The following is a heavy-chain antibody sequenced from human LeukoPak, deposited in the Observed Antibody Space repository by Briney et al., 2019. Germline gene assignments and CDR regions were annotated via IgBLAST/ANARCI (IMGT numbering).Heavy chain of an antibody. CDR3: VKTKWEVVAVIR. V-gene: IGHV3-23*01. CDR1: GFTFSDYY. CDR2: ISGSGGST. Sequence: PGGSLRLSCAASGFTFSDYYMSWVRQAPGKGLEWVSAISGSGGSTNYADSVKGRFTISRDNSKNTLYLQINSLRAEDTAVYYCVKTKWEVVAVIRWGQGTLVTVSS. J-gene: IGHJ4*02. D-gene: IGHD2-15*01.